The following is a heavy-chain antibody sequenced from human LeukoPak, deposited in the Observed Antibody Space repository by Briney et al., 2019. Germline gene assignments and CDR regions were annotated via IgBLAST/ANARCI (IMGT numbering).Heavy chain of an antibody. CDR1: GFTFSSYG. Sequence: PGGSLRLSCAASGFTFSSYGMHWVRQPPGKGLEWIGSIYYSGSTYYNPSLKSRVTISVDTSKNQFSLKLSSVTAADTAVYYCARAINDILTGYGFYYYGMDVWGQGTTVTVSS. V-gene: IGHV4-39*07. CDR3: ARAINDILTGYGFYYYGMDV. CDR2: IYYSGST. J-gene: IGHJ6*02. D-gene: IGHD3-9*01.